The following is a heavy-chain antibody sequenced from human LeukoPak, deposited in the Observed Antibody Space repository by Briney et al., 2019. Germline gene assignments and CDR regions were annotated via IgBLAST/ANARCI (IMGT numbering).Heavy chain of an antibody. CDR1: GYRFQDYW. CDR2: IFPHDSDT. Sequence: GGSLKISFKGSGYRFQDYWIGWVRPMPGKGPELVGRIFPHDSDTKYSPSFEGQVTISVDKSISTAYVQWGSLRVSDTAIYYCAKFGIRGCSSSTRCYTSFFYYGMDVWGQGTTVTVSS. V-gene: IGHV5-51*01. CDR3: AKFGIRGCSSSTRCYTSFFYYGMDV. D-gene: IGHD2-2*02. J-gene: IGHJ6*02.